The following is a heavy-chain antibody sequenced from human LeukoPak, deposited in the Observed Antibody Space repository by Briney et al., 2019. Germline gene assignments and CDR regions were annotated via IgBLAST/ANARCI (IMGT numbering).Heavy chain of an antibody. CDR2: ISYDGSNK. Sequence: GRSLRLSCAASGFTFSSYRMHWVRQAPGKGLEWVAVISYDGSNKYYADSVKGRFTISRDNAKSTLYLQMSSLRAEDTAVYYCARDQLYCSGGYCYFDYWGRGTLVTVSS. J-gene: IGHJ4*02. CDR3: ARDQLYCSGGYCYFDY. CDR1: GFTFSSYR. V-gene: IGHV3-30*03. D-gene: IGHD2-15*01.